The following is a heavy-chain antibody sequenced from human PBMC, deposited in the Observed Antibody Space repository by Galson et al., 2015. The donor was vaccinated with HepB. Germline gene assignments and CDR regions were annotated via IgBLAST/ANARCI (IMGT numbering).Heavy chain of an antibody. V-gene: IGHV3-30*04. CDR3: ARDKPGIAVFDY. J-gene: IGHJ4*02. CDR2: TSYDGSNK. CDR1: GFTFSSYA. Sequence: SLRLSCAASGFTFSSYAMYWVRQAPGKGLEWVAVTSYDGSNKYYADSVKGRFTISRDNSKNTLYLQMNSLRAEDTAVYYCARDKPGIAVFDYWGQGTLVTVSS. D-gene: IGHD6-19*01.